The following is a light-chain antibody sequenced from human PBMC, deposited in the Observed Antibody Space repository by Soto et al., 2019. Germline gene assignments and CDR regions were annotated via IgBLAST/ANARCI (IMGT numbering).Light chain of an antibody. CDR3: LLSYSGARV. J-gene: IGLJ3*02. CDR1: TGAVTSGHY. V-gene: IGLV7-46*01. Sequence: QTVVTQEPSLTVSPGGTVTLTCGSSTGAVTSGHYPHWFQQKPGRAPRTLIYDTNNKHSWTPARFSGSLLGGKAALTLSGAQSEDEAEYYCLLSYSGARVYGGGTKLTVL. CDR2: DTN.